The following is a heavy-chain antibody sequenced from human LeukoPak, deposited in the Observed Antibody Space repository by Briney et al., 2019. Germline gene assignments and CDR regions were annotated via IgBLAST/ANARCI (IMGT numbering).Heavy chain of an antibody. CDR3: ARGMVRGLDYYHNYYLDV. D-gene: IGHD3-10*01. CDR2: ISSSGSLI. CDR1: GFTFSTYE. Sequence: GGSLRLSCAASGFTFSTYEMNWVRQAPGKGLEWVSYISSSGSLIYYADSVKGRVTISRDNAKKSLYLQMNSLRAEDTAIYYCARGMVRGLDYYHNYYLDVWGKGTTVTVSS. J-gene: IGHJ6*03. V-gene: IGHV3-48*03.